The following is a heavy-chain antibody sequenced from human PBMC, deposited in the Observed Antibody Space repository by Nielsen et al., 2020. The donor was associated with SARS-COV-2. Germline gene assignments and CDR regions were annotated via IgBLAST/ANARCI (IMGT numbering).Heavy chain of an antibody. CDR1: GFTFSDYY. Sequence: GESLKISCAGSGFTFSDYYMSWIRQAPGKGLEWVAQISSSSSYIHYADSVKGRYTISKDSAKNSLYLQMNSLRAEDTAVYYCARVAGTPPVSYSYFDLWGRGTLVTVSS. CDR3: ARVAGTPPVSYSYFDL. D-gene: IGHD6-19*01. J-gene: IGHJ2*01. V-gene: IGHV3-11*05. CDR2: ISSSSSYI.